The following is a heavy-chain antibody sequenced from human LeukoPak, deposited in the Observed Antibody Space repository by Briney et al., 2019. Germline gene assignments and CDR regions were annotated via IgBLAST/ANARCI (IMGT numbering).Heavy chain of an antibody. V-gene: IGHV3-21*01. J-gene: IGHJ6*02. Sequence: GGSLRLSCAASGFTFSSYSMNWVRQAPGKGLEWVSSISSSSSYIYYADSVKGRFTISRDNAKNSLYLQMNSLRAEDTAVYYCALDGYNWRDFHYYYGMDVWGQGTTVTVSS. D-gene: IGHD5-24*01. CDR1: GFTFSSYS. CDR2: ISSSSSYI. CDR3: ALDGYNWRDFHYYYGMDV.